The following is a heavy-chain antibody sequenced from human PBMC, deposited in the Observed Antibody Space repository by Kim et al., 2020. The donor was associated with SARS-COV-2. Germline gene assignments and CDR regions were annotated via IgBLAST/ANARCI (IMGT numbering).Heavy chain of an antibody. J-gene: IGHJ2*01. V-gene: IGHV4-59*01. D-gene: IGHD3-22*01. CDR2: GIA. CDR3: ARTRGLDF. Sequence: GIANYNPSLRSRVTISLDTSKNQYSLKLTSVTAADTAIYYCARTRGLDFWGRGTLVTVSS.